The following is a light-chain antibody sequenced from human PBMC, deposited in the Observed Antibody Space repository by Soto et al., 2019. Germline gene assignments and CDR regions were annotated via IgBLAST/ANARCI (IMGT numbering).Light chain of an antibody. J-gene: IGLJ1*01. V-gene: IGLV2-14*02. Sequence: QSALTQPASVSGSPGQSITISCTGTSSDVGSYNLVSWYQQHPGTAPKLMIYEGSKWPSGVSNRFSGSKSGNTASLTISGLQAEDEADYYCSSYTRGNTYVFGTGTKVTVL. CDR3: SSYTRGNTYV. CDR1: SSDVGSYNL. CDR2: EGS.